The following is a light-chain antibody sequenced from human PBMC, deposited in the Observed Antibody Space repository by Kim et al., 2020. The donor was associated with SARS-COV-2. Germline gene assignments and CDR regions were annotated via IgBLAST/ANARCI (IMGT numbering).Light chain of an antibody. CDR3: QSRDSSGNVV. CDR1: SLRRYY. V-gene: IGLV3-19*01. Sequence: SYELTQDPAVSVALGQTVRITCQGDSLRRYYTSWYQRKPGQAPVLVIYGKNNRPSGIPDRFSGSSSGVTASLTITGAQAEDEADYYCQSRDSSGNVVFGGGTKLTVL. J-gene: IGLJ2*01. CDR2: GKN.